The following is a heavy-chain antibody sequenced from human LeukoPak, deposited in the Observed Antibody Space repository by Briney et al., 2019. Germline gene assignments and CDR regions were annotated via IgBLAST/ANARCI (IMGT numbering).Heavy chain of an antibody. J-gene: IGHJ6*02. Sequence: GGSPRLSCAASGFTFSRYWMTWVRQAPGKGLEWVANTNQDGTERHYVDPVKGRSTISRDNAKNSLYLQMNTLRAEDTAVYYCVRDMDVWGQGTTVTVSS. V-gene: IGHV3-7*05. CDR1: GFTFSRYW. CDR3: VRDMDV. CDR2: TNQDGTER.